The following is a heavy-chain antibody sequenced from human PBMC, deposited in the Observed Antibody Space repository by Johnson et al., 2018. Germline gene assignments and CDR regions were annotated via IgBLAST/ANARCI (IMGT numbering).Heavy chain of an antibody. J-gene: IGHJ1*01. Sequence: EVQLVESGGGLVQPGGSLRLSCAASGFTFSNAWMNWVRQAPGKGLEWVGRIKSKTDGGTPDSAAPVKGRGTIERDDSKNTLYLQMNSLQTGDTAVYYCTTGDIVVVVAAMQDLLQHWGQGTLVTVSS. D-gene: IGHD2-15*01. CDR3: TTGDIVVVVAAMQDLLQH. V-gene: IGHV3-15*07. CDR1: GFTFSNAW. CDR2: IKSKTDGGTP.